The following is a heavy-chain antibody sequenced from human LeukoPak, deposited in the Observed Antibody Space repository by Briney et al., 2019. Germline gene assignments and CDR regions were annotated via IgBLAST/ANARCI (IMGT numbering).Heavy chain of an antibody. CDR2: ISGGGVTT. CDR3: AKGASGSSRRWFHP. Sequence: PGGSLRLSCEASGFTFCKYAMSWVRQAPGKGLEWVSVISGGGVTTDYADSVKGRFTISRDNSKNTLYLQMNSLRAEDTAVYYCAKGASGSSRRWFHPWGQGTLVTVSS. V-gene: IGHV3-23*01. J-gene: IGHJ5*02. D-gene: IGHD1-26*01. CDR1: GFTFCKYA.